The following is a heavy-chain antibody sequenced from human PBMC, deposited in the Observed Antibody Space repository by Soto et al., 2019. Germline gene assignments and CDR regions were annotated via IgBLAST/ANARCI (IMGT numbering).Heavy chain of an antibody. J-gene: IGHJ5*02. V-gene: IGHV4-34*01. CDR1: GGSFSGYY. Sequence: SETLSLTCAVYGGSFSGYYWSWIRQPPGKGLEWIGEINHSGSTNNNPSLKSRVTISVDTSKNQFSLNLTSVTAADTAVYYCARGHQLEPDGWLDPWGQGTLVTVYS. CDR3: ARGHQLEPDGWLDP. D-gene: IGHD1-1*01. CDR2: INHSGST.